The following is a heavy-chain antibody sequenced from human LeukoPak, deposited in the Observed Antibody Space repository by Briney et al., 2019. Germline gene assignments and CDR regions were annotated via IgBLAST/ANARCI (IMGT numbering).Heavy chain of an antibody. J-gene: IGHJ6*02. CDR3: AKDSSSRYYYYGMDV. V-gene: IGHV3-23*01. D-gene: IGHD6-6*01. CDR1: GFTFSSYA. CDR2: ISGSGGST. Sequence: PGGSLRLSCAASGFTFSSYAMSWVRQASGKGLEWVSAISGSGGSTYYADSVKGRFTISRDNSKNTLYLQMNSLRAEDTAVYYCAKDSSSRYYYYGMDVWGQGTTVTVSS.